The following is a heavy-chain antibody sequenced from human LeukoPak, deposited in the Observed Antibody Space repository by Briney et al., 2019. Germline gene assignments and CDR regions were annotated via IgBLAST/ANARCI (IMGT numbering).Heavy chain of an antibody. D-gene: IGHD3-10*01. Sequence: PSQTLSLTCTVSGGSISSGGYYWSWIPQHPGKGLEWIGYIYYSGSTYYNPSLKSRVTISVATSKNQSSLKLSSVPAAATAVYYCARADYYGSGSYYVYSWFDPWGQGTLVTVSS. CDR1: GGSISSGGYY. CDR2: IYYSGST. CDR3: ARADYYGSGSYYVYSWFDP. J-gene: IGHJ5*02. V-gene: IGHV4-31*03.